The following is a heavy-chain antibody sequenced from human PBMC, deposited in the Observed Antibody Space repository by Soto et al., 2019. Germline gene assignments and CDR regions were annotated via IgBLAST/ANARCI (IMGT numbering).Heavy chain of an antibody. J-gene: IGHJ4*02. V-gene: IGHV3-33*01. Sequence: QVQLVESGGGVVQPGRSLRLSCVASGITFSNCAMHWVRQAPGKGLEWVTIIWSDGSNKHYVDSVKGRFTISRDNSKKTLYLQMDSLRVEDTAVYYCAGGDGLGTYILDYWGQGILVTVSS. CDR3: AGGDGLGTYILDY. D-gene: IGHD3-10*01. CDR1: GITFSNCA. CDR2: IWSDGSNK.